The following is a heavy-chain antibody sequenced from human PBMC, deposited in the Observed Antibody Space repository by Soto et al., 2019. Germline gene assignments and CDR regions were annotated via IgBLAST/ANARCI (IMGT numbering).Heavy chain of an antibody. CDR1: GFSVNTPGEG. CDR2: MYWDDDE. Sequence: QITLKESGPTLVKPTQTLTLTCSFSGFSVNTPGEGVGWVRQPPGEALEWLALMYWDDDERYSPSLQNRLTITKDTSRNQVVLTLTNLDPVDTATYYCAHKADGSGSYYKGGGMDVWGQGTTVTVSS. V-gene: IGHV2-5*02. J-gene: IGHJ6*02. CDR3: AHKADGSGSYYKGGGMDV. D-gene: IGHD3-10*01.